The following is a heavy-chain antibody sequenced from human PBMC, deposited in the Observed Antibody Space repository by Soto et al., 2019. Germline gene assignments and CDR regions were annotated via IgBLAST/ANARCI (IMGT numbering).Heavy chain of an antibody. J-gene: IGHJ5*02. Sequence: SQTRSLTFDISGDSVSSNSAARNWISQSPSRGLEWLGRTYYRSKWYKEYAASVKSRITINPDTSKNQFSLQLNSVSPEDTAVYYRARTVGWLDPWGQGSLVTVSS. CDR3: ARTVGWLDP. CDR2: TYYRSKWYK. V-gene: IGHV6-1*01. D-gene: IGHD1-26*01. CDR1: GDSVSSNSAA.